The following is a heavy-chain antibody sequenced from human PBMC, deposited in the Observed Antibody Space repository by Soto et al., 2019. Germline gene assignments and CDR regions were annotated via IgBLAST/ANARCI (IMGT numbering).Heavy chain of an antibody. Sequence: SETLSLTCTVSGGSISSGGYYWSWIRQHPGKGLEWIGYIYYSGSTYYNPSLKSRVTISVDTSKNQFSLKLSSVTAADTAVYYCARVDPGYSYGIPTTWGPGTLVTVSS. J-gene: IGHJ4*02. CDR2: IYYSGST. CDR1: GGSISSGGYY. V-gene: IGHV4-31*03. CDR3: ARVDPGYSYGIPTT. D-gene: IGHD5-18*01.